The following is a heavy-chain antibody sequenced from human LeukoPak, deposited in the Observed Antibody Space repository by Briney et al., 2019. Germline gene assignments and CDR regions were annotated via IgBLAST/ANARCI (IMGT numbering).Heavy chain of an antibody. CDR2: IYYSGST. J-gene: IGHJ4*02. D-gene: IGHD6-19*01. Sequence: SETLSLTCTVSGGSISSYYWSWIRQPPGKGLEWIGYIYYSGSTNYNPSLKSRVTISVDTSKDQFSLKLSSVTAADTAVYYCARSRYSSGWCFDYWGQGTLVTVSS. CDR1: GGSISSYY. V-gene: IGHV4-59*01. CDR3: ARSRYSSGWCFDY.